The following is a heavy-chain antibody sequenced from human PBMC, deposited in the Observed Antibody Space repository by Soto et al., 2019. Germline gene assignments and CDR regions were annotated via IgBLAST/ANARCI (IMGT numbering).Heavy chain of an antibody. CDR3: ARGRYGDY. J-gene: IGHJ4*02. CDR2: ISDHNGNT. V-gene: IGHV1-18*01. CDR1: GYAFTTYG. D-gene: IGHD1-1*01. Sequence: QVHLVQSGAEVKKPGASVKVSCKGSGYAFTTYGITWVRQAPGQGLEWMGWISDHNGNTNSAQKLQGRVTVTRDTSTRTAYMALRSLRSDVTAVYYVARGRYGDYWGQGDLVTVSS.